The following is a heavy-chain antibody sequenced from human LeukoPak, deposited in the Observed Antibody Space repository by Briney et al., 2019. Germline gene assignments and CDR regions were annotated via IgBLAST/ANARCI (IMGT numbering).Heavy chain of an antibody. CDR1: GYSISSSSYY. V-gene: IGHV4-39*07. J-gene: IGHJ3*02. D-gene: IGHD3-10*01. Sequence: SETLSLTCTVSGYSISSSSYYWGWIRQPPGKGLEWIGSIYYSGSTYYNPSLKSRVTISVDTSKNQFSLKLSSVTAADTAVYYCATLRVWYGAFDIWGQGTMVTVSS. CDR3: ATLRVWYGAFDI. CDR2: IYYSGST.